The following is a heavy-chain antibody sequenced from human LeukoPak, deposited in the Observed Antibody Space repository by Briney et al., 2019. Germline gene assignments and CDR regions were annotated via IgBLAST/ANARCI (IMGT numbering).Heavy chain of an antibody. D-gene: IGHD3-22*01. J-gene: IGHJ4*02. CDR1: GASLENLHW. Sequence: PSGTLSLTCSDSGASLENLHWWTWVRQPPGQGPEWIGEVFHSGTTNDNPSLKSRVTMSADKSKNQFSLTLNSVTAADTATYYCARAVGDYMRYGGYFIDSWGQGTLVVASS. V-gene: IGHV4-4*02. CDR2: VFHSGTT. CDR3: ARAVGDYMRYGGYFIDS.